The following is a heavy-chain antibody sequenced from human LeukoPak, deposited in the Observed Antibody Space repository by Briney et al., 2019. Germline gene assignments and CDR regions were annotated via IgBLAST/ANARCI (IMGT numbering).Heavy chain of an antibody. CDR2: IYTSGST. CDR1: GGSISSYY. CDR3: AGDTGYSSSWVYYYYYGMDV. D-gene: IGHD6-13*01. V-gene: IGHV4-4*07. J-gene: IGHJ6*02. Sequence: SETLSLTCTVSGGSISSYYWSWIRQPAGKGLEWIGRIYTSGSTNYNPSLKSRVTMSVDTSKNQFSLKLSSVTAADTAVYYCAGDTGYSSSWVYYYYYGMDVWGQGTTVTVSS.